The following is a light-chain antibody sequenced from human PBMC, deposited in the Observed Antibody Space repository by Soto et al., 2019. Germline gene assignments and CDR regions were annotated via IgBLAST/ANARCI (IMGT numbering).Light chain of an antibody. Sequence: DIQMTQSPSSLSASVGDRVTITCRASQGISSYLAWYQQKPGKVPNLLIYAASSLQSRVPSRFSGSGSGTAFTLTISSLQTEDVATYYCLGYASAPTWTFGQGTKVDIK. CDR2: AAS. V-gene: IGKV1-27*01. J-gene: IGKJ1*01. CDR3: LGYASAPTWT. CDR1: QGISSY.